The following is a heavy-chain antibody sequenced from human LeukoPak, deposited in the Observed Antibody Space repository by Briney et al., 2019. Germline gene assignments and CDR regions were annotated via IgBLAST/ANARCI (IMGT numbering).Heavy chain of an antibody. J-gene: IGHJ4*02. Sequence: GGSLRLSCAASGFSFSDYAMYWVRRAPGKGLEWVSTIDASGGATYYADSVEGRFTISRDNSKNTFYLQMNSLRAEDTAVYYCARDFAIAVAGTGYWFDYWGQGTLVTVSS. CDR1: GFSFSDYA. V-gene: IGHV3-23*01. D-gene: IGHD6-19*01. CDR2: IDASGGAT. CDR3: ARDFAIAVAGTGYWFDY.